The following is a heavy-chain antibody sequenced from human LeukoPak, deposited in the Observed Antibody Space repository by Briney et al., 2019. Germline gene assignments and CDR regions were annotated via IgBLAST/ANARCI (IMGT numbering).Heavy chain of an antibody. D-gene: IGHD3-3*02. Sequence: SETLSLTCAVYGGSFSGYYWSWIRQPPGKGLEWVAEINHSGSTNYNPYPKRRVTISVDTSKNQLSLKLSSVTAADTAVYYCARAFYPGYYSYMAVWGKGTTVTVS. V-gene: IGHV4-34*01. CDR2: INHSGST. CDR3: ARAFYPGYYSYMAV. J-gene: IGHJ6*03. CDR1: GGSFSGYY.